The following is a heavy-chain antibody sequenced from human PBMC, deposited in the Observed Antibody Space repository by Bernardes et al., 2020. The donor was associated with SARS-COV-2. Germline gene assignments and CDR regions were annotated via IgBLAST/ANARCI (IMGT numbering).Heavy chain of an antibody. V-gene: IGHV4-39*02. CDR2: VYETGST. J-gene: IGHJ4*02. CDR3: ASPRAKYLSSWGN. Sequence: SETLSLDCVVSGGSVNNENHYYLGWPRQPPGEAPRWIGSVYETGSTDYNPLRESRVTISLDKSKNHVSLRLTCVTAADTAGYYCASPRAKYLSSWGNWCQGTLVTVS. D-gene: IGHD2-15*01. CDR1: GGSVNNENHYY.